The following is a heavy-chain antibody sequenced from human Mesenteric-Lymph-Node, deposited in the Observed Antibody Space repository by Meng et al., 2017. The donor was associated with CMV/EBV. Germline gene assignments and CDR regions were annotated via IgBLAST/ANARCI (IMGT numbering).Heavy chain of an antibody. CDR2: ISGSGGST. CDR3: AKGPKAPKTQTYIVVVIAVLDY. V-gene: IGHV3-23*01. J-gene: IGHJ4*02. Sequence: GESLKISCAASGFTFSSYAMSWVRQAPGKGLEWVSAISGSGGSTYYADSVKGRFTISRDNSKNTLYLQMNSLRAEDTAVYYCAKGPKAPKTQTYIVVVIAVLDYWGQGTLVTVSS. CDR1: GFTFSSYA. D-gene: IGHD2-21*01.